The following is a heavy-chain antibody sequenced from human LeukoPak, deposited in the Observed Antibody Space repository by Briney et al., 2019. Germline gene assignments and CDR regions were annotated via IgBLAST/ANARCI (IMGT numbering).Heavy chain of an antibody. CDR1: GFTFSGSA. D-gene: IGHD6-13*01. CDR3: TRTAAGAFDY. CDR2: IRSKANSYAT. J-gene: IGHJ4*02. Sequence: GGSLRLSRAASGFTFSGSAMHWVRQASGKGLEWVGRIRSKANSYATAYAASVKGRFTISRDDSKNTAYLQMNSLKTEDTAVYYCTRTAAGAFDYWGQGTLVTVSS. V-gene: IGHV3-73*01.